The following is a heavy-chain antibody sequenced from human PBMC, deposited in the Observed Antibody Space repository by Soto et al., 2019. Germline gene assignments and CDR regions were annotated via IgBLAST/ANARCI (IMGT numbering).Heavy chain of an antibody. CDR1: GDSVSSNSAA. Sequence: SQTLSLNCAISGDSVSSNSAAWNWIRQSPSRGLKWLGRTYYRSKWYNDYAVSVKSRITINPDTSKNQFSLQLNSVTPEDTAVYYCASFFRWPCSHYDAFSICSQGTMVTVSS. V-gene: IGHV6-1*01. J-gene: IGHJ3*02. D-gene: IGHD2-15*01. CDR3: ASFFRWPCSHYDAFSI. CDR2: TYYRSKWYN.